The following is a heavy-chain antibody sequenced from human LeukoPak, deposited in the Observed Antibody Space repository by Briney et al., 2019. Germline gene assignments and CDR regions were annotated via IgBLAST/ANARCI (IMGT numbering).Heavy chain of an antibody. CDR3: ARDHDFAFDN. V-gene: IGHV3-21*06. D-gene: IGHD2-21*02. Sequence: AGGSLRLSCAASGFTFSSYSINWVRQAPGKGLEGVSSISSSSTYINYVDSLKGRFTISRDNAKNSLYLQLSSLRAEDTAVYYCARDHDFAFDNWGQGTLVTVSS. J-gene: IGHJ4*02. CDR2: ISSSSTYI. CDR1: GFTFSSYS.